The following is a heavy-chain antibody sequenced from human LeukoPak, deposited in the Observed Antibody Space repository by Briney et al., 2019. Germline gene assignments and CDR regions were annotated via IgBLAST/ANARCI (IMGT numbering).Heavy chain of an antibody. CDR1: GNTLRELP. CDR2: SDPENAEI. V-gene: IGHV1-24*01. Sequence: ASVKVSCKLSGNTLRELPIQWVRQAGGKGLGWMAGSDPENAEIVYAQKFQGRVTMTEDTSTNTAYMELTSLTSDDTALYYCATRGSDFWSGFDYWGQGTQVTVSS. J-gene: IGHJ4*02. CDR3: ATRGSDFWSGFDY. D-gene: IGHD3-3*01.